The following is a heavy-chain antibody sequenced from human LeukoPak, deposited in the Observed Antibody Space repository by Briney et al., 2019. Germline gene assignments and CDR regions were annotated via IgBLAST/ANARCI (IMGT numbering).Heavy chain of an antibody. CDR2: INAGNGNT. CDR3: ASGLQFGPYYYYGMDV. V-gene: IGHV1-3*01. Sequence: GASVKVSCKASGYTFTSYAMHWVRQAPGQRLGWMGWINAGNGNTKYSQKFQGRVTITRDTSASTAYMELSSLRSEDTAVYYCASGLQFGPYYYYGMDVWGQGTTVTVSS. J-gene: IGHJ6*02. D-gene: IGHD3-10*01. CDR1: GYTFTSYA.